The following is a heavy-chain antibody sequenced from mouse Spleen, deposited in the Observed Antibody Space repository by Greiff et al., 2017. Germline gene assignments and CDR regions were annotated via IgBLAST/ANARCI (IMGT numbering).Heavy chain of an antibody. CDR3: ARQNYDPYYYAMDY. J-gene: IGHJ4*01. D-gene: IGHD2-4*01. CDR1: GFTFSDYY. V-gene: IGHV5-12*02. Sequence: EVMLVESGGGLVQPGGSLKLSCATSGFTFSDYYMYWVRQTPEKRLEWVAYISNGGGSTYYPDTVKGRFTISRDNAKNTLYLQMSRLKSEDTAMYYCARQNYDPYYYAMDYWGQGTSVTVSS. CDR2: ISNGGGST.